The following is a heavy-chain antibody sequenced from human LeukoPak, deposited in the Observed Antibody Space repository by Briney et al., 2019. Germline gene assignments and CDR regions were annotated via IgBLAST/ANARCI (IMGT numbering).Heavy chain of an antibody. J-gene: IGHJ4*02. Sequence: GGSLRLSCTASGFSFSASAMHWVRQAPGKGLEWLSFITSGGSNIDYADSVRGRFTISRDNVNNTLFLQMNSLRVEDTAVYYCARLRIYDDMEYWGQGTLVTVSS. V-gene: IGHV3-48*01. CDR3: ARLRIYDDMEY. CDR2: ITSGGSNI. CDR1: GFSFSASA. D-gene: IGHD2/OR15-2a*01.